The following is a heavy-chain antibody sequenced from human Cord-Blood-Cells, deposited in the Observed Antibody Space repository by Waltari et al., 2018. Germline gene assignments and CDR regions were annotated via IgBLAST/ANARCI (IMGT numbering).Heavy chain of an antibody. CDR2: IYYSGSN. D-gene: IGHD6-13*01. CDR1: GGSISSSRYY. Sequence: QLQLQESGPGLVKPSETLSLTCTVPGGSISSSRYYWGWIRHPPGKGLEWIGSIYYSGSNYYNPSLKSRVTISVDTSKNQFSLKLSSVTAADTAVYYCASDSSSWGQGTLVTVSS. V-gene: IGHV4-39*07. J-gene: IGHJ4*02. CDR3: ASDSSS.